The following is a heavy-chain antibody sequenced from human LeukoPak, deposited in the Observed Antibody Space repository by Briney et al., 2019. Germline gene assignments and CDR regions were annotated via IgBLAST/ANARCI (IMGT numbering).Heavy chain of an antibody. CDR2: IKSKTDGGTT. CDR3: TTDNRTLLYYYGSGSSYYFDY. Sequence: PGGSLRLSCAASGFTFSNAWMSWVRQAPGKGLEWVGRIKSKTDGGTTDYAAPAKGRFTISRDDSKNTLYLQMNSLKTEDTAVYYCTTDNRTLLYYYGSGSSYYFDYWGQGTLVTVSS. D-gene: IGHD3-10*01. J-gene: IGHJ4*02. V-gene: IGHV3-15*01. CDR1: GFTFSNAW.